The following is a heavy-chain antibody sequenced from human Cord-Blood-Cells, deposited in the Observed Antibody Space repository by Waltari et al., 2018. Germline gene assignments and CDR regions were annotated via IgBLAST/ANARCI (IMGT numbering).Heavy chain of an antibody. J-gene: IGHJ4*02. Sequence: EVQLVESGGGLVKPGGPLRLSCAASGFTFSSYSMNWVRQAQGKGMECVSSFISSSSYIYYADSVKGRFPISRVNAKNSLYLQMNSLRAEDTAVYYCARDSEPGSYDYWGQGTLVTVSS. CDR3: ARDSEPGSYDY. CDR1: GFTFSSYS. V-gene: IGHV3-21*01. D-gene: IGHD6-6*01. CDR2: FISSSSYI.